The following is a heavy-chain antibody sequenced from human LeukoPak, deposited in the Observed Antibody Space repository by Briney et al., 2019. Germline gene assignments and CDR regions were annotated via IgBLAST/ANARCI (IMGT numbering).Heavy chain of an antibody. Sequence: GGSLRLSCAASGFTFSHSRMTWVRQAPGKGLEWVGHIREDGSSQNYADSVKGRFTISRDNAKSSLHLQMNGLRAEDTAMYYCVKDSGWFHFDSWGQGTLVTVSS. CDR3: VKDSGWFHFDS. CDR1: GFTFSHSR. D-gene: IGHD6-19*01. V-gene: IGHV3-7*03. CDR2: IREDGSSQ. J-gene: IGHJ4*02.